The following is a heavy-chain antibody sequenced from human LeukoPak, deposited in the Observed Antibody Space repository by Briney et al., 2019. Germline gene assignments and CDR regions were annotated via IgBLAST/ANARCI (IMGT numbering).Heavy chain of an antibody. Sequence: GASVKVSCKASGYTFTSYYMHWVRQAPGQGLEWMGIINPSGGSTSYAQKFQGRVTMTRDTSTSTVYMELSSLRSKDTAVYYCARNHDYGDYGNWFDPWGQGTLVTVSS. CDR3: ARNHDYGDYGNWFDP. CDR1: GYTFTSYY. CDR2: INPSGGST. J-gene: IGHJ5*02. D-gene: IGHD4-17*01. V-gene: IGHV1-46*01.